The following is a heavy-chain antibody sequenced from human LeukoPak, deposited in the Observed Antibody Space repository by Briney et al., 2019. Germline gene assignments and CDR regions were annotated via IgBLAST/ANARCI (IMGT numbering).Heavy chain of an antibody. J-gene: IGHJ4*02. Sequence: GGSLRLSCAASGFTFSSYSMNWVRQAPGKGLEWVSSISSSSSYIYYADSVKGRFTISRDSAKNSLYLQMSSLRAEDTAVYYCARGKTAVAGYGSFDYWGQGTLVTVSS. V-gene: IGHV3-21*01. CDR2: ISSSSSYI. D-gene: IGHD6-19*01. CDR1: GFTFSSYS. CDR3: ARGKTAVAGYGSFDY.